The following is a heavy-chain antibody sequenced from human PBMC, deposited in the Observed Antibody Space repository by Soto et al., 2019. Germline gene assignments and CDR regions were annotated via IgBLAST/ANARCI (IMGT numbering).Heavy chain of an antibody. CDR1: GGTFSSYA. D-gene: IGHD2-2*02. V-gene: IGHV1-69*06. CDR2: IIPIFGAA. CDR3: AREGGGYCSSTSCYNRMDV. J-gene: IGHJ6*02. Sequence: SVKVSCKASGGTFSSYAISWVRQAPGQGLEWMGGIIPIFGAANYAQKFQGRVTITADKSTSTAYMELSSLRSEDTAVSYCAREGGGYCSSTSCYNRMDVWGQGNTVTVSS.